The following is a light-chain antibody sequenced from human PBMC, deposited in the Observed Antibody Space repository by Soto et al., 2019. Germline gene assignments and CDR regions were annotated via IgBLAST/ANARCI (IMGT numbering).Light chain of an antibody. CDR3: QQYGSSPLFT. V-gene: IGKV3-20*01. J-gene: IGKJ3*01. CDR2: GAS. Sequence: EIVLTQSPGTLSLSPGERATLSCRASQSVSSHYLAWYQQSPGQAPRLLIYGASSRATGIPDRFSGSGSGTDFTLTISRLEPEDFAVYYCQQYGSSPLFTFGPGTKVDIK. CDR1: QSVSSHY.